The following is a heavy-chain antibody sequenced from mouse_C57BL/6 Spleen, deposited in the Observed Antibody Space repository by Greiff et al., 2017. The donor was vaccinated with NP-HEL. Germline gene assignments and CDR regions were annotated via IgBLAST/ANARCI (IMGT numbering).Heavy chain of an antibody. D-gene: IGHD1-1*01. Sequence: QVHVKQPGAELVKPGASVKLSCKASGYTFTSYWMHWVKQRPGQGLEWIGMIHPNSGSTNYNEKFKSKATLTVDKSSSTAYMQLSSLTSEDSAVYYCASPYYYGSSYYFDYWGQGTTLTVSS. CDR1: GYTFTSYW. J-gene: IGHJ2*01. CDR3: ASPYYYGSSYYFDY. CDR2: IHPNSGST. V-gene: IGHV1-64*01.